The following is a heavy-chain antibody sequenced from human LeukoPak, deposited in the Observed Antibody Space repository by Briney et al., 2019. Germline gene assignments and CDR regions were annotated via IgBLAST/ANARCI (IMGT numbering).Heavy chain of an antibody. CDR1: GYTFTSYG. Sequence: ASVKVSCKASGYTFTSYGISWVRQAPGQGLEWMGWISAYNGNTNYAQKLQGRVTMTTDTSTSTAYMELRSLRSDDTAVYYCARDIVVVPAAIRYYYYGMGVWGQGTTVTVSS. CDR3: ARDIVVVPAAIRYYYYGMGV. CDR2: ISAYNGNT. J-gene: IGHJ6*02. V-gene: IGHV1-18*01. D-gene: IGHD2-2*02.